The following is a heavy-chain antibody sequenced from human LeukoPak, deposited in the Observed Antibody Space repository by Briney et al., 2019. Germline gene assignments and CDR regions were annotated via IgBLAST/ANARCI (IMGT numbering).Heavy chain of an antibody. V-gene: IGHV4-59*01. CDR3: ARASTSYYDFWSPIGGSNWFDP. CDR2: IDYSAST. CDR1: GGSISTYY. J-gene: IGHJ5*02. Sequence: SETLSLTCTVSGGSISTYYWSWIRQPPGKGLEWIAYIDYSASTNYNPSLKSRVTISVDTSKNQFSLKLNSVTAADTAVYYCARASTSYYDFWSPIGGSNWFDPWGQGTLVTVSS. D-gene: IGHD3-3*01.